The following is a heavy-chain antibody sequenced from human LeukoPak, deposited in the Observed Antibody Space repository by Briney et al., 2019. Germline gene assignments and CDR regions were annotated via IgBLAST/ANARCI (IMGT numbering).Heavy chain of an antibody. J-gene: IGHJ6*04. CDR2: IIPIFGTA. CDR1: GGTFSSYA. CDR3: ARAKDYDILTGREVDGMDV. Sequence: SVKVSCKASGGTFSSYAISWVRQAPGQGLEWMGGIIPIFGTANYAQKFQGRVTITADKSTSTAYMELSSPRSEDTAVYYCARAKDYDILTGREVDGMDVWGKGTTVTVSS. V-gene: IGHV1-69*06. D-gene: IGHD3-9*01.